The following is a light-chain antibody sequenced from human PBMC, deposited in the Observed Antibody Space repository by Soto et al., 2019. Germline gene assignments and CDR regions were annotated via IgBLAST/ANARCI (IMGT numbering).Light chain of an antibody. Sequence: EIVMTQSPATLSVSPGERATLSCRASESVSSNLAWYQQKPGQAPSLLIYYASTRATAIPARFSGSGSGTEFTLTISSLQSEDFAFYHCQQYNKWPHTFGQGTKLEIK. CDR1: ESVSSN. CDR3: QQYNKWPHT. CDR2: YAS. J-gene: IGKJ2*01. V-gene: IGKV3-15*01.